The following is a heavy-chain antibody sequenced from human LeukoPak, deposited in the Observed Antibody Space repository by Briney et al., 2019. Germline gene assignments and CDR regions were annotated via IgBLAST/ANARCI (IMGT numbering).Heavy chain of an antibody. CDR3: TRPSVAVGSGRSDY. J-gene: IGHJ4*02. V-gene: IGHV3-73*01. Sequence: AGGSLRLSCAASGFTFSGSAMHWVRQASGKGLEWVGRIRSKANSYATAYAASVKGRFTISRDDSKNTAYLRMNSLKTEDTAVYYCTRPSVAVGSGRSDYWGQGTLVTVSS. CDR1: GFTFSGSA. D-gene: IGHD6-19*01. CDR2: IRSKANSYAT.